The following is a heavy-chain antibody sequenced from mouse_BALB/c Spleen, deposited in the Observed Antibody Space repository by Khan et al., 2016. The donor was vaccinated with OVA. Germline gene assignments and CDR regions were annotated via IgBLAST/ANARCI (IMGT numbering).Heavy chain of an antibody. V-gene: IGHV5-17*02. CDR1: GFTFSSFG. CDR2: ISSGSSTI. Sequence: EVELVESGGGLVQPGGSRKLSCAVSGFTFSSFGMHWVRQAPKKGLEWVAYISSGSSTIYYVDKVKGRFTISRDNPKNTLFLQMTSLRSEDTAMYYCARSGGNFHWYFDVWGAGTSVTVSS. D-gene: IGHD2-1*01. CDR3: ARSGGNFHWYFDV. J-gene: IGHJ1*01.